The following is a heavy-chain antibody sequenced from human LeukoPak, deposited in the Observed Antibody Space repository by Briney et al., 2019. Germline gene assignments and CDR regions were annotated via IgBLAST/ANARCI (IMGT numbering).Heavy chain of an antibody. CDR1: GYTLTELS. J-gene: IGHJ6*02. V-gene: IGHV1-24*01. D-gene: IGHD3-10*01. CDR3: ATCYGSGFYYYYGMDV. Sequence: ASVKVSCKVSGYTLTELSMHWVRQAPGKGLEWMGGFDPEDGETIYAQKFQGRVTMTEDTSTDTAYMELSSLGSEDTAVYYCATCYGSGFYYYYGMDVWGQGTTVTVSS. CDR2: FDPEDGET.